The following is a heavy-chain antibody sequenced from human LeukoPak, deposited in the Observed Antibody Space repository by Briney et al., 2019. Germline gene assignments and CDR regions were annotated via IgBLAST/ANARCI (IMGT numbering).Heavy chain of an antibody. J-gene: IGHJ4*02. D-gene: IGHD1/OR15-1a*01. Sequence: PSETLSLTCTVSGDSISLYYWSWIRQPPGKGLEWIGEINHSGSTNYHPSLKSRVAISVDTSKNQFSLKLSSVTAADTAVYYCASNNPEWYFDYWGQGTLVTVSS. CDR3: ASNNPEWYFDY. CDR1: GDSISLYY. V-gene: IGHV4-34*01. CDR2: INHSGST.